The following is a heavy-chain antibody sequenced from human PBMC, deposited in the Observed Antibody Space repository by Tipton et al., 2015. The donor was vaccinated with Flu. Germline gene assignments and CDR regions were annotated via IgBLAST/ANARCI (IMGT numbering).Heavy chain of an antibody. J-gene: IGHJ5*02. Sequence: QMQLVQSGAEVKKPGASVEVSCKASGYTFTGYYMHWVRQAPGQGLEWMGWINPNSGGTNYAQKFQGRVAMTRDTSISTAYMELSRLRSDDTAVYYCAREREYCSGGSCYLSFNWFDPWGQGTLVTVSS. D-gene: IGHD2-15*01. CDR2: INPNSGGT. CDR1: GYTFTGYY. V-gene: IGHV1-2*02. CDR3: AREREYCSGGSCYLSFNWFDP.